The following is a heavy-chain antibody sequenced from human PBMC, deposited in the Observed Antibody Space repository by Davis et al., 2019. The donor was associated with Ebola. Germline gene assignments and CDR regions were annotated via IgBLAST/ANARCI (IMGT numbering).Heavy chain of an antibody. CDR2: ISAYNGNT. D-gene: IGHD6-6*01. Sequence: AASVKVSCKASGCTFTSYGISWVRQAPGQGLEWMGWISAYNGNTNYAQKLQGRVTMTTDTSTSTAYMELSSLRSEDTAVYYCARGIAARSGYYYYGMDVWGQGTTVTVSS. CDR3: ARGIAARSGYYYYGMDV. J-gene: IGHJ6*02. CDR1: GCTFTSYG. V-gene: IGHV1-18*01.